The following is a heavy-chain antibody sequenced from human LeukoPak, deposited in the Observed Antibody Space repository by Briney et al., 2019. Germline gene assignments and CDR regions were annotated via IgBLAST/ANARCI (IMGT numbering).Heavy chain of an antibody. D-gene: IGHD3-10*01. Sequence: GGSLRLSCAASGFTVSSNYMTWVRQAPGKGLEWVSVIYSGGSTYYADSVKGRFTISRDNSKNTLYLQMNSLRAEDTAVYYCARGQGSGNPLYYLDCWGQGTLVTVSS. CDR2: IYSGGST. J-gene: IGHJ4*02. CDR3: ARGQGSGNPLYYLDC. CDR1: GFTVSSNY. V-gene: IGHV3-66*01.